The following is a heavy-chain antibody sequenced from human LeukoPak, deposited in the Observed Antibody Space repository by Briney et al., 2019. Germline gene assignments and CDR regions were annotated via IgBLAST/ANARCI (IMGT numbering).Heavy chain of an antibody. J-gene: IGHJ4*02. D-gene: IGHD6-13*01. CDR3: AREGYSSSWYRPSDFDY. Sequence: SETLSLTCTVSGGSISSYYWSWIRQPAGKGLEWIGRIYTSGSTNYNPSLKSRVTMSVDTSKNQFSLKLSSVTAADTAVYYCAREGYSSSWYRPSDFDYWGQGTLVTVSS. CDR1: GGSISSYY. CDR2: IYTSGST. V-gene: IGHV4-4*07.